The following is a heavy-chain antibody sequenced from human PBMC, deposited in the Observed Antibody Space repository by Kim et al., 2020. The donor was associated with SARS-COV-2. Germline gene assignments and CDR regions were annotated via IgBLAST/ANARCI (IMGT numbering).Heavy chain of an antibody. V-gene: IGHV4-39*01. D-gene: IGHD4-17*01. Sequence: SHQSLQSRVTLSVDTSKNQFSLKLSSVTAADTAVYYCARQHDYGDPTSGYWGQGTLVTVSS. J-gene: IGHJ4*02. CDR3: ARQHDYGDPTSGY.